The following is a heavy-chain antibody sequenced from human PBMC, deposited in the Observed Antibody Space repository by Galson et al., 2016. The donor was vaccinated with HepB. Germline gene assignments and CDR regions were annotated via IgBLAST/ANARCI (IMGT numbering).Heavy chain of an antibody. CDR2: IQYSGRT. Sequence: ETLSLTCTVSGGSLRNDNYFWSWIRQPPGKGLEWFGFIQYSGRTNCNPSLKSRVTISVGASKNQFSLNLSSVTAADTAVYYCARGQHGSYMAYWGLGTLVTVSS. D-gene: IGHD1-26*01. V-gene: IGHV4-61*01. CDR3: ARGQHGSYMAY. J-gene: IGHJ4*02. CDR1: GGSLRNDNYF.